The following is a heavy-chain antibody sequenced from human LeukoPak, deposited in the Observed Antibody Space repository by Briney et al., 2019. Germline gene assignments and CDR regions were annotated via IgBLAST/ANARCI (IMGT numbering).Heavy chain of an antibody. D-gene: IGHD5-24*01. CDR1: GGSISSGDYY. CDR3: ARKDGDI. J-gene: IGHJ3*02. CDR2: IFYSGGA. V-gene: IGHV4-30-4*08. Sequence: PSQTLSLTCTVSGGSISSGDYYWTWIRQPPGKGLEWIGYIFYSGGASYNPSLKSRVTVSVDKSKNHFSLKLSSVTAADTALYYCARKDGDIWGQGTMVTVSS.